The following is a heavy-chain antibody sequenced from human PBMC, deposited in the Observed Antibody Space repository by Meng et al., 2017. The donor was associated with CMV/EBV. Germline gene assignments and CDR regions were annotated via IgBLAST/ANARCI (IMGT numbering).Heavy chain of an antibody. Sequence: ASVKVSCKASGYTFTGYYMHWVRQAPGQGLEWMGWINPNSGGTNYAQKFQGRVTMTRDTSISTAYMELSRLRPDDTAVYYCARDRLGYCSSTSCYYGADWGQGTLVTVSS. V-gene: IGHV1-2*02. CDR3: ARDRLGYCSSTSCYYGAD. J-gene: IGHJ4*02. CDR2: INPNSGGT. CDR1: GYTFTGYY. D-gene: IGHD2-2*01.